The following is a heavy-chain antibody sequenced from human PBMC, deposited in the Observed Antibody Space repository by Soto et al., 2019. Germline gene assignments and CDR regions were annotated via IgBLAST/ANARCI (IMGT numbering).Heavy chain of an antibody. CDR1: GGSISGYY. D-gene: IGHD6-6*01. CDR2: INHSGST. Sequence: PSETLSLTCAVYGGSISGYYWSWIRHPPGKGLEWIGYINHSGSTNYNPSLKSRVTISVDSSKNQFSLKLSSVTAADTAVYYCARSRGSSSAWFDPWGQGTLVTVSS. CDR3: ARSRGSSSAWFDP. V-gene: IGHV4-34*01. J-gene: IGHJ5*02.